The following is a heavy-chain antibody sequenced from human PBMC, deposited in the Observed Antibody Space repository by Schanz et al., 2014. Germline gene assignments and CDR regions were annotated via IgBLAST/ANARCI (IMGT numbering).Heavy chain of an antibody. V-gene: IGHV3-53*01. D-gene: IGHD2-2*01. Sequence: EVQLVESGGGLIQPGGSLRLSCVASGFTVSSYYMSWVRQAPGKGLEWVSVIYSDGRTYYGDSVKGRFTISRDNSKNTLYLQMNSVRDEDTDMYSCAKRYSGTSCSHGACDIWGQGTMVSVSS. J-gene: IGHJ3*02. CDR3: AKRYSGTSCSHGACDI. CDR2: IYSDGRT. CDR1: GFTVSSYY.